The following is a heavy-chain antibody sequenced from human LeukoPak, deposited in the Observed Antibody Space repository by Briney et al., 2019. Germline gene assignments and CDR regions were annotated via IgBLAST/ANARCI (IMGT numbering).Heavy chain of an antibody. J-gene: IGHJ6*02. CDR3: ARLPLRSIAVGYYGMDV. Sequence: ASVKVSCKASGGTFSSYAISWVRQAPGQGLEWMGGIIPIVGTANYAQKFQGRVTITADESTSTAYMELSSLRSEDTAVYYCARLPLRSIAVGYYGMDVWGQGTTVTVSS. CDR1: GGTFSSYA. V-gene: IGHV1-69*13. D-gene: IGHD6-6*01. CDR2: IIPIVGTA.